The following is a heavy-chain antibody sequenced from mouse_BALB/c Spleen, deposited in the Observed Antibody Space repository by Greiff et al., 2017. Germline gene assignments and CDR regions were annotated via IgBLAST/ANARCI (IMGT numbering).Heavy chain of an antibody. Sequence: VQLQQSGAELARPGASVKMSCKASGYTFTSYTMHWVKRRPGQGLEWIGYINPSSGYTNYNQKFKDKATLTADKSSSTAYMQLSSLTSEDSAVYYCARWFTYYFDYWGQGTTLTVSS. CDR1: GYTFTSYT. CDR3: ARWFTYYFDY. J-gene: IGHJ2*01. CDR2: INPSSGYT. V-gene: IGHV1-4*01. D-gene: IGHD2-2*01.